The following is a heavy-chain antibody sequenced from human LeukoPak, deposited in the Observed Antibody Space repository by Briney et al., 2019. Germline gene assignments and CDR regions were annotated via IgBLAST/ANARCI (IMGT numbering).Heavy chain of an antibody. J-gene: IGHJ6*03. CDR2: IYHSGST. V-gene: IGHV4-4*02. Sequence: SGTLSLTCAVSGGSISNSNWWSWVRQPPGKGLEWIGEIYHSGSTNYNPSLKSRVTISVDKSKNQFSLKLSSVTAADTAVYYCARALGFARYYMDVWGKGTTVTVSS. CDR1: GGSISNSNW. D-gene: IGHD3-16*01. CDR3: ARALGFARYYMDV.